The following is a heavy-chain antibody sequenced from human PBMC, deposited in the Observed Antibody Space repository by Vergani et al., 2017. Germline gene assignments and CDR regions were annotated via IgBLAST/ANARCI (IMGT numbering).Heavy chain of an antibody. CDR2: IIPLFGTV. J-gene: IGHJ3*02. CDR1: GGSFRSYV. Sequence: QVQLVQSGAEVKKPGSSVKVSCKASGGSFRSYVFNWVRQAPGQRLEWMGGIIPLFGTVNYAQKFQGRVTITADESTSTAYMELSRLRSNDTAVYYCARDVVATSGAFDIWGQGTMVTVSS. D-gene: IGHD1-26*01. CDR3: ARDVVATSGAFDI. V-gene: IGHV1-69*01.